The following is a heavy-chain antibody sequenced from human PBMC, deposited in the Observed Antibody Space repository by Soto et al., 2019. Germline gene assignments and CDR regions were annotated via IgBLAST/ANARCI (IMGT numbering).Heavy chain of an antibody. CDR3: VSMWSVTAGRHY. Sequence: EVQLVESGGGLVQPGGSLRLSCAVSGLTFSDHYMGWVRQAPGKGLDWVGRIRDRVHSYSTEYAASVKVRFTLSREESRTSLYRQMNRLKMAARAVFYCVSMWSVTAGRHYWGRGPVVTVSS. V-gene: IGHV3-72*01. CDR1: GLTFSDHY. CDR2: IRDRVHSYST. D-gene: IGHD1-26*01. J-gene: IGHJ4*02.